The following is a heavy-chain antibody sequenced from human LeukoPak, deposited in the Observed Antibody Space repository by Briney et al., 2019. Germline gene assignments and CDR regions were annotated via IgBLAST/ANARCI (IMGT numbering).Heavy chain of an antibody. CDR3: AKVYDSSGYYYPVWFDY. D-gene: IGHD3-22*01. CDR2: ISGSGGST. V-gene: IGHV3-23*01. Sequence: GGSLRLSCAASGFTFSSYAMSWVRQAPGKGLEWVSAISGSGGSTYYADSVKGRFTISRDNSKNTLYLQMNSLRAKDTAVYYCAKVYDSSGYYYPVWFDYWGQGTLVTVSS. CDR1: GFTFSSYA. J-gene: IGHJ4*02.